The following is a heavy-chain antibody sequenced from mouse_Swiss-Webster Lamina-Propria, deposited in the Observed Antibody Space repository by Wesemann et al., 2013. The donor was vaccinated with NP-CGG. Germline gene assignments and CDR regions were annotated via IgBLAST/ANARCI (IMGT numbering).Heavy chain of an antibody. Sequence: GGLVKPGGSLKLSCAASGFTFSDYYMYWVRQTPEKRLEWVATISDGGSYTYYPDSVKGRFTISRDNAKNNLYLQMSSLKSEDTAMYYCARDQAMITRSAMDYWGQGTSVTVSS. V-gene: IGHV5-4*02. CDR3: ARDQAMITRSAMDY. CDR1: GFTFSDYY. D-gene: IGHD2-4*01. CDR2: ISDGGSYT. J-gene: IGHJ4*01.